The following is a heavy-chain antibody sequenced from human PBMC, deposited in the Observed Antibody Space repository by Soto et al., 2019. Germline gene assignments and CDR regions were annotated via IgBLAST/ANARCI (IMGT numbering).Heavy chain of an antibody. Sequence: SETLSLTCTVSGGSISPKWWTWLRQPPGKGLEWIGDLLHGGTTNYNPSLKSRVTLSVDTSQNQFSLNLTSVTAADTAIYYCAYSTGWYRHDVWGQGTSVTVSS. D-gene: IGHD6-19*01. V-gene: IGHV4-4*02. CDR1: GGSISPKW. J-gene: IGHJ3*01. CDR3: AYSTGWYRHDV. CDR2: LLHGGTT.